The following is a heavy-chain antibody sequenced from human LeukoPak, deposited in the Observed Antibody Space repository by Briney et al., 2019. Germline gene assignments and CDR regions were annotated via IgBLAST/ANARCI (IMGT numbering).Heavy chain of an antibody. D-gene: IGHD4-17*01. Sequence: SVKVSCKASGGTFSSYAISWVRQAPGQGLEWMGRIIPILGIANYAQKFQGRVTITADKSTSTAYMELSSLRSEDTAVYYCASPTVSYYYYGMDVWGQGTTVTVSS. J-gene: IGHJ6*02. CDR2: IIPILGIA. CDR1: GGTFSSYA. CDR3: ASPTVSYYYYGMDV. V-gene: IGHV1-69*04.